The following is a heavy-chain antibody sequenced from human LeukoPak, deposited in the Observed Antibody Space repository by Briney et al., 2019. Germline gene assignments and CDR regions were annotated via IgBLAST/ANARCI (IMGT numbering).Heavy chain of an antibody. CDR1: GFTFSSYG. V-gene: IGHV3-7*01. D-gene: IGHD6-19*01. CDR2: IKRDGSEK. CDR3: AKGSLRQWLVPGYY. Sequence: SGGSLRLSCAASGFTFSSYGMTWVRQAPGKGLEWLANIKRDGSEKYYVDSVKGRFTISRDNAKNSLYLQMNSLRAEDTAVYYCAKGSLRQWLVPGYYWGQGTLVTVSS. J-gene: IGHJ4*02.